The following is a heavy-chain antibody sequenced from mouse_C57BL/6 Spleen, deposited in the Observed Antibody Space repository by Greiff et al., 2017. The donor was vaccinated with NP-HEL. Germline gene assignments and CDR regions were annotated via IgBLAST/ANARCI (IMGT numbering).Heavy chain of an antibody. D-gene: IGHD3-3*01. V-gene: IGHV1-82*01. CDR2: IYPGDGDT. Sequence: QVQLQQSGPELVKPGASVKISCKASGYAFSSSWMNWVKQRPGKGLEWIGRIYPGDGDTNYNGKFKGKATLTADKSSSTAYMQLSSLTSEDSAVYFCARWGLFDYGGQGTTLTVSS. CDR1: GYAFSSSW. CDR3: ARWGLFDY. J-gene: IGHJ2*01.